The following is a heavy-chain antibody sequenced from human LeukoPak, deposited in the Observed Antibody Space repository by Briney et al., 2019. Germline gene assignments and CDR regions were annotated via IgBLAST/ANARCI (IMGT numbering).Heavy chain of an antibody. V-gene: IGHV4-34*01. CDR3: ARGRSGYCSGGSCYSNYYYYYMDV. CDR1: GRSFSGYY. Sequence: SETLSLTCAVYGRSFSGYYWSWIRQPPGKGLEWIGEINHSGSTNYNPSLKSRVTISVDTSKNQFSLKLSSVTAAGTAVYYCARGRSGYCSGGSCYSNYYYYYMDVWGKGTTVTVSS. D-gene: IGHD2-15*01. CDR2: INHSGST. J-gene: IGHJ6*03.